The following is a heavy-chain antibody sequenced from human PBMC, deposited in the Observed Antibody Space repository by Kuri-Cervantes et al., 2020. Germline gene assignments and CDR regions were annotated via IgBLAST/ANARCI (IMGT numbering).Heavy chain of an antibody. CDR2: INPSGGST. V-gene: IGHV1-46*01. Sequence: ASVKVSCKASGYTFTSYYMHWVRQAPGQGLEWMGIINPSGGSTSYAQKFQGRVTMTRDTSISTASMELNRLRSDDTAMYYCARDLALRCRPSNGVCYIGSVVDYWGQGTLVTVSS. J-gene: IGHJ4*02. D-gene: IGHD2-8*01. CDR1: GYTFTSYY. CDR3: ARDLALRCRPSNGVCYIGSVVDY.